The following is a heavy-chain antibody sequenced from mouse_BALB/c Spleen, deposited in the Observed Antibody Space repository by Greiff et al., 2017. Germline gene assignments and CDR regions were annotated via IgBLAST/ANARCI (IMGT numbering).Heavy chain of an antibody. CDR1: GYAFTNYL. Sequence: QGQLKESGAELVRPGTSVKVSCKASGYAFTNYLIEWVKQRPGQGLEWIGVINPGSGGTNYNEKFKGKATLTADKSSSTAYMQLSSLTSDDSAVYFCARGDGNYWFAYWGQGTLVTVSA. CDR2: INPGSGGT. V-gene: IGHV1-54*03. D-gene: IGHD2-1*01. CDR3: ARGDGNYWFAY. J-gene: IGHJ3*01.